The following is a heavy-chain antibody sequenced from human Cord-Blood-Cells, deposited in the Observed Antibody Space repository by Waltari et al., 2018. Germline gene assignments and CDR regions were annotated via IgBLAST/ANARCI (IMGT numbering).Heavy chain of an antibody. Sequence: EVQLVQSGAEVKKPGESLKISCKGSGYSFTSYWIGWVRQVPGKGLEWMGIIYPGDSDTRYRPSFQGQVTISADKSISTAYLQWSSLKASDTAMYYCARLLPSYYDFWSGYSAFDDWGQGTLVTVSS. D-gene: IGHD3-3*01. CDR2: IYPGDSDT. CDR1: GYSFTSYW. J-gene: IGHJ4*02. V-gene: IGHV5-51*01. CDR3: ARLLPSYYDFWSGYSAFDD.